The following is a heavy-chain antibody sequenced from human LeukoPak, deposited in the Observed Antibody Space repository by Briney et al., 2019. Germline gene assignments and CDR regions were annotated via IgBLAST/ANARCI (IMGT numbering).Heavy chain of an antibody. Sequence: ASVKVSCKASGYTFTSYAMHWVRQAPGQRLEWMGWINAGNGNTKYSQKLQGRVTITRDTSASTAYMELSSLRSEDTAVYYCARYIVATRAFGYWGQGTLVTVSS. CDR3: ARYIVATRAFGY. CDR2: INAGNGNT. J-gene: IGHJ4*02. V-gene: IGHV1-3*01. D-gene: IGHD5-12*01. CDR1: GYTFTSYA.